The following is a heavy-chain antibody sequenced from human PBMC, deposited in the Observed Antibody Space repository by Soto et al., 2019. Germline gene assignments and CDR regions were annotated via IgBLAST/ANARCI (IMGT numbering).Heavy chain of an antibody. Sequence: GSLRLSCAASGFTFSSYGMHWVRQAPGKGLEWVAVIWYDGSNKYYADSVKGRFTISRDNSKNTLYLQMNSLRAEDTAVYYCARGSTVATTYYGMDVWGQGTTVTVS. CDR1: GFTFSSYG. J-gene: IGHJ6*02. V-gene: IGHV3-33*01. CDR3: ARGSTVATTYYGMDV. CDR2: IWYDGSNK. D-gene: IGHD4-17*01.